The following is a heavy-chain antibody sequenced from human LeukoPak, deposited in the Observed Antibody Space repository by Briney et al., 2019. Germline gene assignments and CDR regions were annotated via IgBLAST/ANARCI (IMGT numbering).Heavy chain of an antibody. D-gene: IGHD3-22*01. J-gene: IGHJ6*02. CDR3: ARAHYYDSSGYYYYGMDV. V-gene: IGHV3-74*01. Sequence: GGSLRLSCAASGFSFSSYWMHWVRQAPGKGLVWVSRIKTDGSSLDGSSTSYADSVKGRFTISRDNAKNTLYLQMDSLRAEDTAVYYCARAHYYDSSGYYYYGMDVWGQGTTVTVSS. CDR1: GFSFSSYW. CDR2: IKTDGSSLDGSST.